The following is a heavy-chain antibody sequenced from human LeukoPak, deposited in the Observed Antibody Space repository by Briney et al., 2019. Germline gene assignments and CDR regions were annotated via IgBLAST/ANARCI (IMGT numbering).Heavy chain of an antibody. D-gene: IGHD6-13*01. CDR3: AKEGWGTSSWRDY. Sequence: GGSLRLSCAASGFTFISYWLTWVRQALGKGLEWVANIKQDGSEKYYVDSVKGRFIISRDNAKNSMYLQMNSLRAEDTARYYCAKEGWGTSSWRDYWGQGTLVTVSS. J-gene: IGHJ4*02. V-gene: IGHV3-7*01. CDR1: GFTFISYW. CDR2: IKQDGSEK.